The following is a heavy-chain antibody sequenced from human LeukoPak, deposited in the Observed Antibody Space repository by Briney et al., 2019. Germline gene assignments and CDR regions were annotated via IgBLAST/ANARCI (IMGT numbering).Heavy chain of an antibody. Sequence: KSSETLSLTCAVYGGSFSGYYWSWIRQPPGKGLEWIGEINHSGSTNYNPSLKSRVTISVDTSKNQFSLKLSSVTAADTAVYYCARPRDYYDSSGYFSGVWFDPWGQGTLVTVSS. CDR2: INHSGST. J-gene: IGHJ5*02. CDR3: ARPRDYYDSSGYFSGVWFDP. V-gene: IGHV4-34*01. D-gene: IGHD3-22*01. CDR1: GGSFSGYY.